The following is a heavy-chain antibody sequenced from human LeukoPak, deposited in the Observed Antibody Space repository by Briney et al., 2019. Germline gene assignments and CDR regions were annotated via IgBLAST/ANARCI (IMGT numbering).Heavy chain of an antibody. V-gene: IGHV1-69*04. CDR1: GGTFSSYA. Sequence: GASVKVSFKASGGTFSSYAISWVRQAPGQGLEWMGRIIPILGIANYARKFQGRVTITADKSTSTAYMELSSLRSEDTAVYYCARVRDSGYVDYWGQGTLVTVSS. D-gene: IGHD1-26*01. CDR2: IIPILGIA. J-gene: IGHJ4*02. CDR3: ARVRDSGYVDY.